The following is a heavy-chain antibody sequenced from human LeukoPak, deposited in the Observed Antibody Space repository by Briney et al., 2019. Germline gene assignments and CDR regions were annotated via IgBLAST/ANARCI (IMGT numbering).Heavy chain of an antibody. CDR2: ISGSGGST. V-gene: IGHV3-23*01. CDR1: GFTFSSYG. CDR3: AKDYYDSSGYHTFDY. J-gene: IGHJ4*02. D-gene: IGHD3-22*01. Sequence: PGGSLRLSCAASGFTFSSYGMHWVRQAPGKGLEWVAGISGSGGSTYYADSVKGRFTISRDNSKNTLYLQMNSLRAEDTAVYYCAKDYYDSSGYHTFDYWGQGTLVTVSS.